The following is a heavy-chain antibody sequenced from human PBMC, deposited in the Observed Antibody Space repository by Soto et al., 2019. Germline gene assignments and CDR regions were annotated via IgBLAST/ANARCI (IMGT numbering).Heavy chain of an antibody. V-gene: IGHV4-30-2*01. CDR1: GGSVSIGVYA. J-gene: IGHJ6*02. CDR3: ARRLYYDSSGFEGGGMDV. CDR2: IYHSGST. D-gene: IGHD3-22*01. Sequence: SETLPVTCAVSGGSVSIGVYAGCWIRQPPGKGLEWIGYIYHSGSTYYNPSLKSRVTISVDRSKNQFSLKLSSVTAADTAVYYCARRLYYDSSGFEGGGMDVWGQGTTVTVSS.